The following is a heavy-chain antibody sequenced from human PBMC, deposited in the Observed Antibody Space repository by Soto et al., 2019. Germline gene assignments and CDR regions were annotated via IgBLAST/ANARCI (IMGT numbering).Heavy chain of an antibody. V-gene: IGHV3-30-3*01. CDR1: GFTFNTYV. Sequence: PGGSLRLSCAASGFTFNTYVMHWVRQSPGKGLEWVAVISYNGSNKYYAESVKGRFTISRDNSKNTLYLQMNNLRPEDTAVYYCARVSRAMIVVVITVSFEYWGQGTLVTVSS. CDR2: ISYNGSNK. J-gene: IGHJ4*02. CDR3: ARVSRAMIVVVITVSFEY. D-gene: IGHD3-22*01.